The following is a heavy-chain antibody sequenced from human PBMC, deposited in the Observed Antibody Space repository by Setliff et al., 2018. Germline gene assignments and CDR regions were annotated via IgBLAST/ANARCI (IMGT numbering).Heavy chain of an antibody. Sequence: ASVKVSCKASGYTFTSYDINWVRQATGQGLEWMGWMNPNSGNTGYAQKFQGRVTMTRNTSISTAYMELSSLGSEDTAVYYCARTMITFGGVIVHAFDIWGQGTMVTVSS. D-gene: IGHD3-16*02. J-gene: IGHJ3*02. CDR1: GYTFTSYD. CDR3: ARTMITFGGVIVHAFDI. V-gene: IGHV1-8*02. CDR2: MNPNSGNT.